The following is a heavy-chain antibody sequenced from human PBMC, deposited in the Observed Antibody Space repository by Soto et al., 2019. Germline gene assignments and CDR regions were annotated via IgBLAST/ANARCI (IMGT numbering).Heavy chain of an antibody. Sequence: VQLLESGGGVVQPGRSLRLSCAASGFTFSSYAMHWVRQAPGKGLEWVAVISYDGSNKYYADSVKGRFTISRDNSKNTLYLQMNSLRAEDTAVYYCARDTDYYDSSGYSDYWGQGTLVTVSS. CDR1: GFTFSSYA. J-gene: IGHJ4*02. V-gene: IGHV3-30-3*01. CDR2: ISYDGSNK. CDR3: ARDTDYYDSSGYSDY. D-gene: IGHD3-22*01.